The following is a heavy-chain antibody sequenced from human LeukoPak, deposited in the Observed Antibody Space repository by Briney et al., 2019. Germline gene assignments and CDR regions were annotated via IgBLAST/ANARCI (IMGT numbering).Heavy chain of an antibody. V-gene: IGHV1-69*13. CDR3: ARGPPGGIGIAAAGTLPY. CDR2: IIPIFGTA. Sequence: SVKVSCKASGGTFSSYAISWVRQAPGQGLEWMGGIIPIFGTANYAQKFQGRVTITADESTSTAYMELSSLRSEDTAVYYCARGPPGGIGIAAAGTLPYWGQGTLVTVSS. D-gene: IGHD6-13*01. J-gene: IGHJ4*02. CDR1: GGTFSSYA.